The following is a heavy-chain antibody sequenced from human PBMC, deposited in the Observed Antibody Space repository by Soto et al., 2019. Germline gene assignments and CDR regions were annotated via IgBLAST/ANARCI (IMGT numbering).Heavy chain of an antibody. CDR1: GDSISSGGYY. J-gene: IGHJ4*02. CDR2: IYYSGST. D-gene: IGHD2-2*01. V-gene: IGHV4-31*03. Sequence: QVQLQESGPGLVKPSQTLSLTCTVSGDSISSGGYYWSWTRQHPGKGLEWIGYIYYSGSTYYNPSLKSRVTISLDMSKNQFSLKLSSVTAADTAVYYCSRDPYQYYFDYWGQGTLVTVAS. CDR3: SRDPYQYYFDY.